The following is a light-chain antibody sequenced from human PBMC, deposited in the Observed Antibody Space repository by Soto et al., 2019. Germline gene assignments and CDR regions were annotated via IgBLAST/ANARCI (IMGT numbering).Light chain of an antibody. V-gene: IGKV3-20*01. CDR3: QSSGSASGWT. CDR1: QSVTSTF. J-gene: IGKJ1*01. CDR2: GAS. Sequence: EIVLTQSPGTRSLCPGERSTLSCRAGQSVTSTFLAWYQQKPGQAPRLLIYGASARATGIPDRFSGSGSGTDFTLSISRLEPEDFAVYYCQSSGSASGWTFGRGTKVDIK.